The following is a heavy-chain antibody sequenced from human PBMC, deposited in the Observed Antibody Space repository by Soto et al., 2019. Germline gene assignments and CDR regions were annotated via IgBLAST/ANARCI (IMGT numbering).Heavy chain of an antibody. Sequence: VASVKVSCKVSGYTLTELSMHWVRQAPGKGLEWMGGFDPEDGETIYAQNFQGRVTMTEDTSTDTAYMELSSLRSEDTAVYYCATGRLWRYYYDSSGYYPYWGQGTLVTVSS. CDR1: GYTLTELS. J-gene: IGHJ4*02. CDR3: ATGRLWRYYYDSSGYYPY. D-gene: IGHD3-22*01. V-gene: IGHV1-24*01. CDR2: FDPEDGET.